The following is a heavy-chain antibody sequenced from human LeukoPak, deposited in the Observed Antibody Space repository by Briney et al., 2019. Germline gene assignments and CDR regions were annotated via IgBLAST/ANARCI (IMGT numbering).Heavy chain of an antibody. Sequence: PSETLSLTCTVSGGSISSYYWSWIRQPAGKGLEWIGRIYSSGSTNYNPSLKSRVTMSVDTSKNQFSLKLSSVTAADTAVYYCARDAPTVTRRYYGMDVWGQGTTVTVSS. CDR1: GGSISSYY. D-gene: IGHD4-17*01. J-gene: IGHJ6*02. CDR3: ARDAPTVTRRYYGMDV. V-gene: IGHV4-4*07. CDR2: IYSSGST.